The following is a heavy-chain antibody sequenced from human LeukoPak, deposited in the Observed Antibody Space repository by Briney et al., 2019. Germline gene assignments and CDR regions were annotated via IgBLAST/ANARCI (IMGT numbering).Heavy chain of an antibody. V-gene: IGHV3-11*01. J-gene: IGHJ4*02. Sequence: GGSLRLSCAASGFTFSDYYMNWIRQAPGKGLEWVSYIGNSGSTIYYADSVKGRFTISRDNAKNSLYLQMNGLRAEDTAVYYCAKDKVATMINPLYYFDYWGQGKLVTVSS. D-gene: IGHD5-12*01. CDR1: GFTFSDYY. CDR3: AKDKVATMINPLYYFDY. CDR2: IGNSGSTI.